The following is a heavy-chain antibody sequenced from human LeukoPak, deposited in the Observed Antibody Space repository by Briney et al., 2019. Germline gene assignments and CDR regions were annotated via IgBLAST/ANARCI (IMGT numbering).Heavy chain of an antibody. CDR3: AKALRPHYYDSSGYYMGSPFDY. J-gene: IGHJ4*02. Sequence: GGSLRLSCAASGFTFSSYAMSWVRRAPGKGLEWVSAISGSGGSTYYADSVKGRFTISRDNSKNTLYLQMNSLRAEDTAVYYCAKALRPHYYDSSGYYMGSPFDYWGQGTLVTVSS. CDR1: GFTFSSYA. CDR2: ISGSGGST. D-gene: IGHD3-22*01. V-gene: IGHV3-23*01.